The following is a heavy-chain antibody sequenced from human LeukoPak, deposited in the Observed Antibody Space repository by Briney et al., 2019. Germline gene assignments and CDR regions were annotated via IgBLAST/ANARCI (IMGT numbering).Heavy chain of an antibody. CDR3: ARGNWSDP. V-gene: IGHV4-34*01. CDR2: INHSGST. CDR1: GGSFSGYY. J-gene: IGHJ5*02. Sequence: SETLSLTCAVYGGSFSGYYWSWIRQPPGKGLEWIGEINHSGSTNYNPSLKSRVTISVDTSKNQFSLKLSSVTAADTAVYYCARGNWSDPWGQGTLVTVSS.